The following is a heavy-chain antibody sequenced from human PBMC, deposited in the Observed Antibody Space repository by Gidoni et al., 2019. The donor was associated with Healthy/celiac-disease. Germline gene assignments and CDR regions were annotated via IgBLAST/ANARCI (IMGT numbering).Heavy chain of an antibody. V-gene: IGHV3-48*01. D-gene: IGHD3-22*01. Sequence: EVQLVESGGGLVQPGGSLRLSCAPSGFTFSSYSMNWVRQAPGKGLEWVSYISSSSSTIYYADSVKGRFTISRDNAKNSLYLQMNSLRAEDTAVYYCARGYYDSSGYYSLWGQGTMVTVSS. J-gene: IGHJ3*01. CDR1: GFTFSSYS. CDR3: ARGYYDSSGYYSL. CDR2: ISSSSSTI.